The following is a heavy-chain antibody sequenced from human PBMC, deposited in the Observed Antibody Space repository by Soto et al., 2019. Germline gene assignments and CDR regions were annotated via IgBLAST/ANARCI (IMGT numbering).Heavy chain of an antibody. Sequence: QAHLVQSGPEVKKPGASVKVSCKGSGYIFTSYGIAWVRQAPGQGLEWMGWISAHNGNTEYAQKFEGRVTVTRDTSTSTAYLELRSLRSDDTALYYCATGRYGDYWGQGAQVTVSS. D-gene: IGHD4-17*01. CDR2: ISAHNGNT. CDR1: GYIFTSYG. V-gene: IGHV1-18*01. J-gene: IGHJ4*02. CDR3: ATGRYGDY.